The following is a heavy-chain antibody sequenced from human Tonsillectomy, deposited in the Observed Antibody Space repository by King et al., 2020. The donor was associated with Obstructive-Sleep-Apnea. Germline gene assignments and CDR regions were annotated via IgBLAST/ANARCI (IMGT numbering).Heavy chain of an antibody. D-gene: IGHD6-13*01. Sequence: LQESGPGLVKSSETLSLTCTVSGGSISSSSHYWGWIRQPPGKGLEWIGSIYYSGSTYYNPSLKSRVTTSVDTSKNQFSLKLSSVTAADTAVYYCARDGLAAAGPFDYWDQGTLVTVSS. V-gene: IGHV4-39*07. CDR2: IYYSGST. CDR1: GGSISSSSHY. J-gene: IGHJ4*02. CDR3: ARDGLAAAGPFDY.